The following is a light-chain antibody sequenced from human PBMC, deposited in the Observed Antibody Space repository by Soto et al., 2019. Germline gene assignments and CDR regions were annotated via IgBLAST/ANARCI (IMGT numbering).Light chain of an antibody. CDR1: LTVSDNY. CDR2: GAS. Sequence: EIVLTQSPGTLSLSPGERATLPCRASLTVSDNYLAWYQQKPGQAPRLLIYGASSRATGIPDRFSGSGSGTDFTLTINRLEPEDFAVYYCQQYGSSPALTFGGGTKVDIK. V-gene: IGKV3-20*01. CDR3: QQYGSSPALT. J-gene: IGKJ4*01.